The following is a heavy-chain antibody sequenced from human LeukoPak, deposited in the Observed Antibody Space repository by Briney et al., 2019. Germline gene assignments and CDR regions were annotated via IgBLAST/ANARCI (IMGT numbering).Heavy chain of an antibody. D-gene: IGHD3-9*01. CDR2: MNPNSGNT. J-gene: IGHJ5*02. CDR3: ARAFGGAYFDSRGDNWFDP. V-gene: IGHV1-8*01. CDR1: GYTFTSYD. Sequence: ASVKVSCKASGYTFTSYDINWVRQATGQGLEWMGWMNPNSGNTGYAQKFQGRVTMTRNTSISTAYMELSSLRSEDTAVYYCARAFGGAYFDSRGDNWFDPWGQGTLVTVSS.